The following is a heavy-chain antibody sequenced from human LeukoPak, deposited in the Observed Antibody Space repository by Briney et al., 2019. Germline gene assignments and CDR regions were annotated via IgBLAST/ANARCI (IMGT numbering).Heavy chain of an antibody. CDR3: ARDPGSGPFWSGYYGFYYYGMDV. CDR1: GGSISSNRYY. CDR2: IHYSGST. Sequence: SETLSLTCTVSGGSISSNRYYWGWIRQPPGKGLEWIGNIHYSGSTNYNPSLKSRVTISVDTSKNQFSLKLSSVTAADTAVYYCARDPGSGPFWSGYYGFYYYGMDVWGQGTTVTVSS. V-gene: IGHV4-39*07. D-gene: IGHD3-3*01. J-gene: IGHJ6*02.